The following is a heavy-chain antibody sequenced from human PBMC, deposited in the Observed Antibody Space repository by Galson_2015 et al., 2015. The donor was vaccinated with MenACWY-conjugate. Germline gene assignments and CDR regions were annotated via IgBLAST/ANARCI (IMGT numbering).Heavy chain of an antibody. CDR3: AKIRSAVYSSSWYYYYGMDV. Sequence: SLRLSCAASGFTFSTYGMHWVRQAPVKGLEWVAVISYDGDNEYYADSVKGRFTISRDNSKNTLYLQMNSLRAEDTAVYYCAKIRSAVYSSSWYYYYGMDVWGQGTTVTVSS. J-gene: IGHJ6*02. V-gene: IGHV3-30*18. CDR2: ISYDGDNE. CDR1: GFTFSTYG. D-gene: IGHD6-13*01.